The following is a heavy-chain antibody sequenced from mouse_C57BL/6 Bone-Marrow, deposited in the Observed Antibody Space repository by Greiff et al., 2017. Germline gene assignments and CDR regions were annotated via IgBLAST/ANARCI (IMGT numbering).Heavy chain of an antibody. J-gene: IGHJ4*01. CDR1: GISITTGNYR. D-gene: IGHD2-2*01. V-gene: IGHV3-5*01. CDR2: IYYSGTI. CDR3: ARGGYDVFYAMDY. Sequence: EVMLVESGPGLVKPSQTVFLTCTVTGISITTGNYRWSWIRQFPGNKLEWIGYIYYSGTITYNPSLTSRTTITRDTPKNQFFLEMNSLTAEDTATYYCARGGYDVFYAMDYWGQGTSVTVSS.